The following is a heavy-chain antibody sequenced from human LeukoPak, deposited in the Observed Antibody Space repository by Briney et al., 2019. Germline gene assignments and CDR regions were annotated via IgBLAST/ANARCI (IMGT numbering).Heavy chain of an antibody. CDR3: AKDYGNDISGFNY. J-gene: IGHJ4*02. Sequence: GGSLRLSCETSGFSFNTYAMSWVRQTPAKGLEWVAGVSHTGARTYYAGSVKGRFAISRDSSKKTVSLHMNGLSAEDTAVYYCAKDYGNDISGFNYWGQGTRVMVS. D-gene: IGHD3-22*01. CDR2: VSHTGART. CDR1: GFSFNTYA. V-gene: IGHV3-23*01.